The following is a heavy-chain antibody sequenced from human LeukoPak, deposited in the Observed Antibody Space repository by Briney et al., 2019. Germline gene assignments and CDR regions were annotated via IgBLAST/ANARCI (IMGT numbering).Heavy chain of an antibody. CDR2: IYYSGST. V-gene: IGHV4-39*07. J-gene: IGHJ4*02. Sequence: SETLSLTCTVSGGSISRSSYHWGWIRQPPGKGLEWIGSIYYSGSTYYNPSLKSRVTISVDTSKNQIYLKLSSVTAADTAVYYCARDRRSGEDSNFWGQGTLVTVSS. D-gene: IGHD2-15*01. CDR3: ARDRRSGEDSNF. CDR1: GGSISRSSYH.